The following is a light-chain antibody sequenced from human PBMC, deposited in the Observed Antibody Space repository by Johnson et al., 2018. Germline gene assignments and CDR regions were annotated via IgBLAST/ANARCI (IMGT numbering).Light chain of an antibody. CDR2: ENN. CDR3: GTWDSSLSAGNV. J-gene: IGLJ1*01. CDR1: SSNIGNNY. V-gene: IGLV1-51*02. Sequence: QSVLTQPPSVSAAPGQKVTISCSGSSSNIGNNYVSWYQQLPGTAPKLLIYENNKLPSGIPDRFSGPQSGTSATLGTTGLQTGDEADYYCGTWDSSLSAGNVFGTVTKVTVL.